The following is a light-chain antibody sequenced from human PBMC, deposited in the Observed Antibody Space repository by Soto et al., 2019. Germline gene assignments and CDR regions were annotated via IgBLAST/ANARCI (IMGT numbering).Light chain of an antibody. CDR3: QQYGSSPLT. CDR1: QSVTSSY. CDR2: GAS. J-gene: IGKJ4*01. V-gene: IGKV3-20*01. Sequence: EIVLTQSPGTLSLSPGERATLSCRASQSVTSSYLAWYQQKPGQAPRLLIYGASSRATGIPDRFSGSASGTDFTLIVSRLQPEDFAVYYCQQYGSSPLTLGGGTNADIK.